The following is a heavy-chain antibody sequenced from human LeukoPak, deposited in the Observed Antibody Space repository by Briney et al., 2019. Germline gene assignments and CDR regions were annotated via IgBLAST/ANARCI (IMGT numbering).Heavy chain of an antibody. CDR1: GFTFSSYA. CDR2: ISGSGGST. Sequence: GGSLRLSCAASGFTFSSYAMSWVRQAPGKGLEWVSAISGSGGSTYYADSVKGRFTISRDNSKNTLYLQMNSLRAEDTAVYYCARGKLVGYGDYVPSWYFQHWGQGTLVTVSS. V-gene: IGHV3-23*01. D-gene: IGHD4-17*01. CDR3: ARGKLVGYGDYVPSWYFQH. J-gene: IGHJ1*01.